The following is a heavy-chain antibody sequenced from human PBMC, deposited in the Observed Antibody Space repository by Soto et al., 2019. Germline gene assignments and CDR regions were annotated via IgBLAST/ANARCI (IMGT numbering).Heavy chain of an antibody. CDR2: IYYSGST. Sequence: QVQLQESGPGLVKPSQTLSLTCTVSGGSISSGGYYWSWIRQHPGKGLEWIGYIYYSGSTNYNPSRKSRVTISVDMSKNQVSLKLSSVTAADTAVYYCVREWNPAARPARWGAFDIWGQGPMVTVSS. CDR3: VREWNPAARPARWGAFDI. D-gene: IGHD6-6*01. V-gene: IGHV4-31*03. J-gene: IGHJ3*02. CDR1: GGSISSGGYY.